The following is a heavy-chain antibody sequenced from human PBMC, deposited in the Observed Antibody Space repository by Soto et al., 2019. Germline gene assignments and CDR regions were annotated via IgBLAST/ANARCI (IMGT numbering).Heavy chain of an antibody. CDR3: ARDRGGGAYAFDI. CDR2: IYYSGST. Sequence: QVQLQESGPGLVKPSQTLSLTCTVSGDSISSGGYYWSWIRQHPGKGLEWIGYIYYSGSTYYNPSLKSRVTISVDTSKNQFSRKLSSVTAADTAVYYCARDRGGGAYAFDIWGQGTMVTVSS. J-gene: IGHJ3*02. D-gene: IGHD3-16*01. V-gene: IGHV4-31*03. CDR1: GDSISSGGYY.